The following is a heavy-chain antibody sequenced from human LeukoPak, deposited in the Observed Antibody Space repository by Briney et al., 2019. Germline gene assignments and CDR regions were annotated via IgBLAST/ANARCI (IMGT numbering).Heavy chain of an antibody. D-gene: IGHD3-9*01. CDR1: GYTFTGYH. CDR3: ARDQGLTGYFDY. V-gene: IGHV1-46*01. J-gene: IGHJ4*02. Sequence: ASVKVSCKASGYTFTGYHMHWVRQAPGQGLEWMGIINPSGGSTNYAQKFQGRVTMTRDTSTSTAYMELSSLRSEDTAVYYCARDQGLTGYFDYWGQGTLVTVSS. CDR2: INPSGGST.